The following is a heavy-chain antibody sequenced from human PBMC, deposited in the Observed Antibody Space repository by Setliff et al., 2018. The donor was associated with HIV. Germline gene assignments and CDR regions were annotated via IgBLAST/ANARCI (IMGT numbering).Heavy chain of an antibody. CDR2: IIPILGTT. CDR1: GGTFSSYA. J-gene: IGHJ6*02. CDR3: ARLYPSQGAHPNYYSYGMDV. Sequence: SVKVSCKASGGTFSSYAISWVRQAPGQGLEWMGGIIPILGTTNCAQNFQGRLTITADESTNTAYMELSSLTTEDMAVYYCARLYPSQGAHPNYYSYGMDVWGQGTTVTVSS. V-gene: IGHV1-69*13.